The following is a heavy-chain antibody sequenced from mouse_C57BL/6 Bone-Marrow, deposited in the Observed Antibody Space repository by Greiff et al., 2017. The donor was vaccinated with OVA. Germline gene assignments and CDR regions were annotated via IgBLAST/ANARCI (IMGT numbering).Heavy chain of an antibody. CDR2: IRNKANGYTT. J-gene: IGHJ2*01. CDR3: SSPGRSYGYFDY. CDR1: GFTFTDYY. V-gene: IGHV7-3*01. Sequence: DVMLVESGGGLVQPGGSLSLSCAASGFTFTDYYMSWVRQPPGKALEWLDFIRNKANGYTTEYSASVKGRFIISRDNSQSILDLQMNALRAEDSATYYCSSPGRSYGYFDYWGQGTTLTVSS. D-gene: IGHD1-1*01.